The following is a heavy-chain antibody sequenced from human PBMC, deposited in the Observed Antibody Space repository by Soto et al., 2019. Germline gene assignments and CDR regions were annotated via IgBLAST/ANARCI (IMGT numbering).Heavy chain of an antibody. Sequence: PSETLSLTCTVSGGSISSGGYYWSWIRQHPGKGLYWMGYIYYSGSTYYNPSLKSRVTISVDTSKNQFSLKLSSVTAADTAVYYCAAEVVAATFYFDYWGQGTLVTVSS. CDR2: IYYSGST. J-gene: IGHJ4*02. D-gene: IGHD2-15*01. V-gene: IGHV4-31*03. CDR1: GGSISSGGYY. CDR3: AAEVVAATFYFDY.